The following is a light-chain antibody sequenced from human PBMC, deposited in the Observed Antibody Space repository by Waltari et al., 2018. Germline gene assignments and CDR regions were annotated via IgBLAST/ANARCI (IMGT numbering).Light chain of an antibody. Sequence: DIVMTQSPDSLSVSLGETATINCKSSQSILSSSNNKNYLAWFQQKPGQPPRLRIYWASTRESGVPDRFSGSGSGADFTLTINNLQAEDVALYYCHQYYSSLITFGGGTKVEIK. CDR2: WAS. J-gene: IGKJ4*01. CDR3: HQYYSSLIT. CDR1: QSILSSSNNKNY. V-gene: IGKV4-1*01.